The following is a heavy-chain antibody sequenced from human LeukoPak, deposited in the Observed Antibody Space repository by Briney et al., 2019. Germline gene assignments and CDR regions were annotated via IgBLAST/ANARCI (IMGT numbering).Heavy chain of an antibody. CDR2: ISSSRRTI. J-gene: IGHJ3*02. V-gene: IGHV3-48*01. Sequence: GGSLRLSCEASGFTFSSYSMDWVRQAPGKGLEGVSYISSSRRTIYYADSVKGRFTISRDKAKNSLNLQMNSLRAEDTAVYYCVRAPLDDSSGYPDAFDIWGQGTMVTVSS. CDR3: VRAPLDDSSGYPDAFDI. D-gene: IGHD3-22*01. CDR1: GFTFSSYS.